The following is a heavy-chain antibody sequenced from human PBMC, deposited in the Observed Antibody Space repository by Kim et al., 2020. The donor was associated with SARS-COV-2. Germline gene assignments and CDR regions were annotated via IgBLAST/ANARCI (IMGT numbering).Heavy chain of an antibody. Sequence: SETLSLTCTVSGGSISSGGYYWSWIRQHPGKGLEWIGYIYYSGSTYYNPSLKSRVTISVDTSKNQFSLKLSSVTAADTAVYYCASLNYYGSGSYWYNWFDPWGQGTLVTVSS. CDR2: IYYSGST. CDR3: ASLNYYGSGSYWYNWFDP. V-gene: IGHV4-31*03. J-gene: IGHJ5*02. D-gene: IGHD3-10*01. CDR1: GGSISSGGYY.